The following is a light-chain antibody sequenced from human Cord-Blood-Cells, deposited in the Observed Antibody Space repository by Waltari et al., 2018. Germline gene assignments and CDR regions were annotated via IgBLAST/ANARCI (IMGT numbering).Light chain of an antibody. V-gene: IGLV1-40*01. CDR1: SSHIGAGYA. CDR3: QSYDSSRSGWV. Sequence: QSVLTQPPSVSGAPGQTVTLSCTGSSSHIGAGYAVHWYQQLPGTAPKLLIYGNSTRPSGVPDRFSGSKSGTSASLAITALQAEDEADYYGQSYDSSRSGWVFGGGTKLTVL. J-gene: IGLJ3*02. CDR2: GNS.